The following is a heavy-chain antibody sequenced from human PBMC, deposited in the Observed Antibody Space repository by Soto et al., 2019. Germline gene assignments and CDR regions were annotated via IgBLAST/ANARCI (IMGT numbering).Heavy chain of an antibody. Sequence: SGPTLVKPTQTLTLTCTFSGFSLSTSGVGVGWIRQPPGKALEWLALIYWDDDKRYSPSLKSRLTITKDTSKNQVVLTMTNMDPVDTATYYCAHRRGFYSSGWYFDYWGQGTLVTVSS. CDR2: IYWDDDK. D-gene: IGHD6-19*01. CDR1: GFSLSTSGVG. J-gene: IGHJ4*02. CDR3: AHRRGFYSSGWYFDY. V-gene: IGHV2-5*02.